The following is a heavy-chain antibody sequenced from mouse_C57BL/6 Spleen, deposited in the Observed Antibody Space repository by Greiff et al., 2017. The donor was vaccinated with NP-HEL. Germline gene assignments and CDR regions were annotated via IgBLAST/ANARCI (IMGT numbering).Heavy chain of an antibody. V-gene: IGHV5-4*03. CDR2: ISDGGSYT. CDR1: GFTFSSYA. J-gene: IGHJ2*01. CDR3: ARGPLRSLYYFDY. Sequence: EVKLVESGGGLVKPGGSLKLSCAASGFTFSSYAMSWVRQTPEKRLEWVATISDGGSYTYYPDNVKGRFTISRDNAKNNLYLQMSHLKSEDTAMYYCARGPLRSLYYFDYWGQGTTLTVSS. D-gene: IGHD1-1*01.